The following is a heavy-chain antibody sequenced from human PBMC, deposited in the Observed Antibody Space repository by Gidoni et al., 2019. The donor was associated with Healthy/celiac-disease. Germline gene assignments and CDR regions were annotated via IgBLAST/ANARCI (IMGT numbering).Heavy chain of an antibody. V-gene: IGHV4-34*01. D-gene: IGHD6-13*01. CDR3: ARATSRYSSSWYIPGGGMKTLDY. CDR2: INHSGST. J-gene: IGHJ4*02. CDR1: GGSFSGYY. Sequence: QVQLQQWGAGLLKPSETLSLTCAVYGGSFSGYYWSWIRQPPGKGLEWIGEINHSGSTNYNPSLKSRVTISVDTSKNQFSLKLSSVTAADTAVYYCARATSRYSSSWYIPGGGMKTLDYWGQGTLVTVSS.